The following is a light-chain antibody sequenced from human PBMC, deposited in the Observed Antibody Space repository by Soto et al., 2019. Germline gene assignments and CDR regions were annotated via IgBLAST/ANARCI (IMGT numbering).Light chain of an antibody. J-gene: IGKJ1*01. CDR1: QSVSSSY. Sequence: PGERATLSCRASQSVSSSYLAWYQQKPGQAPRLLIYGASSRATGIPDRFSGSGSGTDFTLTISRLEPKDFAVYYCQQYGSSPETFGQGTKVEIK. V-gene: IGKV3-20*01. CDR3: QQYGSSPET. CDR2: GAS.